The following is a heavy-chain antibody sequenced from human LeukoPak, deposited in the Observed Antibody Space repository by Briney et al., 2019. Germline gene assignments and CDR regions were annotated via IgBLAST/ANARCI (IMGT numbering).Heavy chain of an antibody. CDR3: ARDLSSSSTAYFQH. Sequence: GGSLRLSCAASGFTFSSYSMNWVRQAPGKGLDWVSSISSSSTYVYYADSVKGRFTISRDDAKNSLYLQMNSLRAEGTAVYYCARDLSSSSTAYFQHWGQGTLVTVSS. CDR2: ISSSSTYV. J-gene: IGHJ1*01. V-gene: IGHV3-21*01. D-gene: IGHD6-6*01. CDR1: GFTFSSYS.